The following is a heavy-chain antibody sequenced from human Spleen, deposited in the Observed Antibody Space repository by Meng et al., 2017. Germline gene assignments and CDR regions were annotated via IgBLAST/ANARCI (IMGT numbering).Heavy chain of an antibody. CDR1: GYTLSSDG. V-gene: IGHV1-18*01. CDR2: INVYNGKT. Sequence: GHVVQAGAEVKKPGASVKVSCDASGYTLSSDGFSWVRQAPGQGLEWLGWINVYNGKTDYALKFQDRVTMTTDTFTNTAYMELRSLRSDDTAVYYCATRGNPYLNCWGQGTLVTVSS. CDR3: ATRGNPYLNC. J-gene: IGHJ4*02.